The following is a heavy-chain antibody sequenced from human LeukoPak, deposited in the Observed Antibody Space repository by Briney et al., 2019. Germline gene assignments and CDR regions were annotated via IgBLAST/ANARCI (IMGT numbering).Heavy chain of an antibody. CDR3: ARGPRSSWYDY. J-gene: IGHJ4*02. Sequence: GGSLRLSCAASGFTLSNHWMHWVRQAPGKGLEWVSIIYSGGSTYYADSVQGRFTISRDNSNNTLYLQMNSLRAEDTAVYYCARGPRSSWYDYWGQGTLVTVSS. D-gene: IGHD6-13*01. V-gene: IGHV3-53*01. CDR1: GFTLSNHW. CDR2: IYSGGST.